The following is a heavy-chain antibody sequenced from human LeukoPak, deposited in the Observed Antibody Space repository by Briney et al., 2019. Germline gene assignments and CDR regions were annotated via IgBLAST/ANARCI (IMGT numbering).Heavy chain of an antibody. V-gene: IGHV4-38-2*02. J-gene: IGHJ3*01. CDR1: GYSIISGYY. D-gene: IGHD6-19*01. Sequence: PSETLSLTCAVSGYSIISGYYWGWIRRPPGKGREWIGSIYHSGSAFYNSSLKSRVTISVDTSTNQFSLRLSSVSAADTAVYYCARDGSDTGWGLYWGRGGMVAVAS. CDR3: ARDGSDTGWGLY. CDR2: IYHSGSA.